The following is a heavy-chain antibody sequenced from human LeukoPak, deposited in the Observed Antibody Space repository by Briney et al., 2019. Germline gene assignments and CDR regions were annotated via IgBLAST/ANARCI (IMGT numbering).Heavy chain of an antibody. CDR3: ARAHGGGVVAEFYYMDV. CDR1: GGSFSGYY. J-gene: IGHJ6*03. CDR2: INHSGST. V-gene: IGHV4-34*01. D-gene: IGHD3-16*01. Sequence: PSETLSLTCAVYGGSFSGYYWSWIRQPPGKGLEWIGEINHSGSTNYNPSLKSRVTTSVDTSKNQFSLKLSSVTAADTAVYYCARAHGGGVVAEFYYMDVWGKGTTVTVSS.